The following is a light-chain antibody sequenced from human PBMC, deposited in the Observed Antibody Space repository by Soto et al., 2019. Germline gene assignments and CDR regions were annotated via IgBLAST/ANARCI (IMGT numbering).Light chain of an antibody. CDR3: SSHTTANTVV. V-gene: IGLV2-14*01. CDR2: DVS. CDR1: SSDVGGSNY. Sequence: QSALTQPASVSGSPGQSITISCTGSSSDVGGSNYVSWYQQHPGKAPKLMIYDVSNRPSGVSNRFSGFKSGNTASLTISGLQAEDEADYYCSSHTTANTVVFGGGTKVTVL. J-gene: IGLJ2*01.